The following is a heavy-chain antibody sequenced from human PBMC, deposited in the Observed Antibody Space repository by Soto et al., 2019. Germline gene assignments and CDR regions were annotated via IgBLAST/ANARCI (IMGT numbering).Heavy chain of an antibody. CDR2: ISSSSSTI. Sequence: GGSLRLSCAASGFTFSSYSTNWVRQAPGKGLEWVSYISSSSSTIYYADSVKGRFTISRDNAKNSLYLQMNSLRDEDTAVYYCARVRGFYSGSERGGLGMDVWGQGTTVTVSS. D-gene: IGHD1-26*01. V-gene: IGHV3-48*02. J-gene: IGHJ6*02. CDR3: ARVRGFYSGSERGGLGMDV. CDR1: GFTFSSYS.